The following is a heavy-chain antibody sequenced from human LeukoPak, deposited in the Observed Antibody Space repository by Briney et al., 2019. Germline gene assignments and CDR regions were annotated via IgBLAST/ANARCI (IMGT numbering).Heavy chain of an antibody. CDR3: ARDTAMVVIDKFDY. V-gene: IGHV3-21*01. Sequence: GGSLRLSCAASGFTFSSYSMNWVRQAPGKGLEWVSSISSSSSYIYYADSVKGRFTISRDNAKNSLYLQMNSLRAEDTAVYHCARDTAMVVIDKFDYWGQGTLVTVSS. D-gene: IGHD5-18*01. CDR2: ISSSSSYI. J-gene: IGHJ4*02. CDR1: GFTFSSYS.